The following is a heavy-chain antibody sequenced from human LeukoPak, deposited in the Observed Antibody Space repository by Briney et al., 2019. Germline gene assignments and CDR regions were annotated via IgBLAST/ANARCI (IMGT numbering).Heavy chain of an antibody. D-gene: IGHD2-8*01. Sequence: SVKVSCKASRGTFSSYAISWVRQAPGQGLEWMGGIIPIFGTTNYAQKFQGRVTITADESTSTAYMELSSLRSEDTAVYYCARSPSMSSNWFDPWGQGTLVTVSS. CDR3: ARSPSMSSNWFDP. CDR1: RGTFSSYA. CDR2: IIPIFGTT. J-gene: IGHJ5*02. V-gene: IGHV1-69*13.